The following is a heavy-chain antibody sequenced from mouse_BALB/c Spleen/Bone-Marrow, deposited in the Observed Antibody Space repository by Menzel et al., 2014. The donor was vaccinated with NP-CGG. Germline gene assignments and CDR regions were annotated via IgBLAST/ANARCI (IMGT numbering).Heavy chain of an antibody. CDR3: AIYRYGWYFDD. J-gene: IGHJ1*01. CDR2: IDPANGNT. CDR1: GFNIKDSY. Sequence: EVQLQQSGAELVKPGASVKLSCTASGFNIKDSYMHWVKQRPEQGLEWIGRIDPANGNTKYDPKFQGKATITADTSSNTAYLHLSSLTSEDTAVYYCAIYRYGWYFDDWGAGTTVTVSS. V-gene: IGHV14-3*02. D-gene: IGHD2-14*01.